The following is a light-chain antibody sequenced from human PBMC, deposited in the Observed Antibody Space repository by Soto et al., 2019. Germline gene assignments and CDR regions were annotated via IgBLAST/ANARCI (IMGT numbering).Light chain of an antibody. Sequence: EIFMKYSLPTLSLSPVERVTLSCMASPSVSSNLVWYQQKPGQDPRLLIYRASTRATGSADRFSGSRSGTDVTLPISRMEPEDFAVYYCQQYGSSQGTFGQGTKVVIK. V-gene: IGKV3-20*01. J-gene: IGKJ2*01. CDR2: RAS. CDR3: QQYGSSQGT. CDR1: PSVSSN.